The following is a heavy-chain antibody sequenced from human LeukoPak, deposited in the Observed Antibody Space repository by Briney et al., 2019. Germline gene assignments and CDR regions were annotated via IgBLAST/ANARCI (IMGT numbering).Heavy chain of an antibody. D-gene: IGHD4-17*01. J-gene: IGHJ4*02. CDR1: GGPINNYY. Sequence: PSETLSLTCTVSGGPINNYYWSWIRQPAGKGLEWIGRINASGRTNYNSALKSRVTMSVDTSKYQFSLKVKSVTAADTAVYYCAREYGDFDYWGQGTLVTVSS. CDR3: AREYGDFDY. CDR2: INASGRT. V-gene: IGHV4-4*07.